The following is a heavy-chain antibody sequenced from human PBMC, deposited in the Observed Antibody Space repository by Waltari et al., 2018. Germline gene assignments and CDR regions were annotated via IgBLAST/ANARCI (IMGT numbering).Heavy chain of an antibody. D-gene: IGHD1-1*01. CDR2: IKQDVSEK. V-gene: IGHV3-7*01. Sequence: EVQLVESGGGLVQPGGSLRLSCAASGLTFSSYWMSWVRQAPGKGLELVANIKQDVSEKYYVDSVKGRFTISRDNAKNSLYLQMNSLRAEDTAVYYCARELGSLDDYWGQGTLVTVSS. CDR3: ARELGSLDDY. J-gene: IGHJ4*02. CDR1: GLTFSSYW.